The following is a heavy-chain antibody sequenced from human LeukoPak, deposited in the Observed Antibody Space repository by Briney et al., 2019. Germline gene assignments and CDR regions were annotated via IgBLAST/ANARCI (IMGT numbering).Heavy chain of an antibody. CDR1: GFTVGSNY. Sequence: GGSLRLSCAASGFTVGSNYMSWVCQAPGKGLEWVSIIYRGGSTNYADSVKGRFTISRDTSKNTLYLQMNSLRAEDTAVYYCAMLSANISAYFFDYWGQGTLVTVSS. J-gene: IGHJ4*02. D-gene: IGHD3-22*01. V-gene: IGHV3-66*01. CDR2: IYRGGST. CDR3: AMLSANISAYFFDY.